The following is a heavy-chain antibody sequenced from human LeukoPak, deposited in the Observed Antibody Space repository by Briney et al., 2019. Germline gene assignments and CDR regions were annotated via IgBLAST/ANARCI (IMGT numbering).Heavy chain of an antibody. J-gene: IGHJ4*02. CDR1: GGSISSYY. Sequence: PSETLSLTCTVPGGSISSYYWNWIRQPAGKGLEWIGRISTIGSTNYNPSLKSRLTISVDTSKNQFSLRLSSVSATDTAVYSLAAEYSSASGRAFDYWGQGTLVTVSS. D-gene: IGHD6-6*01. V-gene: IGHV4-4*07. CDR2: ISTIGST. CDR3: AAEYSSASGRAFDY.